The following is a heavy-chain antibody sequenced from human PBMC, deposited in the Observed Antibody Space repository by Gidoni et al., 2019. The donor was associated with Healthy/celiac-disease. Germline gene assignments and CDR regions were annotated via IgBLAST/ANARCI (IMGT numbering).Heavy chain of an antibody. J-gene: IGHJ4*02. CDR2: IWYDGSNK. Sequence: QVQLVESGGGVVQPGRSLSLSCAASGFPFSSYGMHWVRQAPGKGLEWVAVIWYDGSNKYYADSVKGRFTISRDNSKNTLYLQMNSLRAEDTAVYYCASSGSSRGIMVWGQGTLVTVSS. D-gene: IGHD1-26*01. CDR3: ASSGSSRGIMV. CDR1: GFPFSSYG. V-gene: IGHV3-33*01.